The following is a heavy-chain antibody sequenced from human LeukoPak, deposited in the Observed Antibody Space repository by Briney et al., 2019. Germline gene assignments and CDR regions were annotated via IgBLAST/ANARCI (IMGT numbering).Heavy chain of an antibody. J-gene: IGHJ3*02. Sequence: PSETLSLTCTVSAGSISNYYWSWIRQPPGKGLEWTGYIHYSGSTNYNPSLESRVSISVDTSKNQFSLKLSSVTAADTAVYYCARPYSSAWKGVFEIWGHGTMVTVSS. CDR1: AGSISNYY. D-gene: IGHD6-19*01. V-gene: IGHV4-59*08. CDR3: ARPYSSAWKGVFEI. CDR2: IHYSGST.